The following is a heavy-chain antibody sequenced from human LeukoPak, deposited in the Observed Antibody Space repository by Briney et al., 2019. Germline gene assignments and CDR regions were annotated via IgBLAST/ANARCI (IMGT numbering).Heavy chain of an antibody. D-gene: IGHD6-13*01. J-gene: IGHJ4*02. CDR3: ASTQIAAAGTVFDY. CDR2: IYPSGST. CDR1: GGSISSYY. V-gene: IGHV4-4*07. Sequence: SETLSLTCTVSGGSISSYYWTWIRQPAGKGLEWIGRIYPSGSTNYNPSLKSRVTISVDKSKNQFSLKLSSVTAADTAVYYCASTQIAAAGTVFDYWGQGTLVTVSS.